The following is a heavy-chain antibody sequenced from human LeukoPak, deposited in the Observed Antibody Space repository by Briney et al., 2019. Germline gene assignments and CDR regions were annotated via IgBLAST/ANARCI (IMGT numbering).Heavy chain of an antibody. CDR2: INWNGGST. J-gene: IGHJ4*02. CDR3: ARAYDFWSGYRPDY. Sequence: GGSLRLSCAASGFTFDDYGMSWVRQAPGKGPEWVSGINWNGGSTGYADSVKGRFTISRDNAKNSLYLQMNSLRAEDTALYYCARAYDFWSGYRPDYWGQGPLVTVSS. D-gene: IGHD3-3*01. V-gene: IGHV3-20*04. CDR1: GFTFDDYG.